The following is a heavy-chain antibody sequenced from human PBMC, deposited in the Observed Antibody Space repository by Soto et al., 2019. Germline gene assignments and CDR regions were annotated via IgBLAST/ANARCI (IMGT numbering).Heavy chain of an antibody. D-gene: IGHD6-19*01. CDR3: ARDRLSCGSGCQFDY. CDR1: GFTFSSYS. Sequence: PGGSLRLSCAASGFTFSSYSMNWVRQAPGKGLEWVSSISSSSSYIYYADSVKGRFTISRDNAKNSLYLQMNSLRAEDTAVYYCARDRLSCGSGCQFDYWGQGTLVTVSS. CDR2: ISSSSSYI. J-gene: IGHJ4*02. V-gene: IGHV3-21*01.